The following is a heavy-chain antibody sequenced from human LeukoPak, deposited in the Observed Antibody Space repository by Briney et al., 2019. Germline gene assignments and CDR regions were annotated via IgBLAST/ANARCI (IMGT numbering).Heavy chain of an antibody. CDR1: EFSFSNFG. J-gene: IGHJ4*02. V-gene: IGHV3-48*02. D-gene: IGHD6-13*01. CDR2: ISSSSSSI. Sequence: PGGSLRLSCAASEFSFSNFGMSWVRQAQREVLEWVSYISSSSSSIYYADSVRGRFTISRENAKNSLYLQMNSLRDDDTAVYYCARDSGGSSGWYYFDYWGQGTLVTVSS. CDR3: ARDSGGSSGWYYFDY.